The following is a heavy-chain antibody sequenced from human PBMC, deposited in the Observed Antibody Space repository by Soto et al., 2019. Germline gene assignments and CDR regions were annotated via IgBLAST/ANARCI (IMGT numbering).Heavy chain of an antibody. J-gene: IGHJ5*02. Sequence: QLQLQESGSGLVKPSQTLSLTCAVSGGSISSGGYSWSWIRQPPGKGLEWIGYIYHSGSTYHNPSLKSRVTISVDRSKNQFSLKLSSVTAADTAVYYCARASTAAAIWFDPWGQGTLVTVSS. V-gene: IGHV4-30-2*01. CDR3: ARASTAAAIWFDP. CDR1: GGSISSGGYS. CDR2: IYHSGST. D-gene: IGHD2-2*01.